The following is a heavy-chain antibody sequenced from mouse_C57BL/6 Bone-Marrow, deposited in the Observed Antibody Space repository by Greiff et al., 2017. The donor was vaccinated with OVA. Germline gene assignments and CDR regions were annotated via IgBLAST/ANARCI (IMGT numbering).Heavy chain of an antibody. V-gene: IGHV1-52*01. J-gene: IGHJ3*01. D-gene: IGHD1-1*01. CDR2: IDPSDSET. CDR1: GYTFTSYW. CDR3: ARGSYYGSSYGVAY. Sequence: VQLQQPGAELVRPGSSVKLSCKASGYTFTSYWMHWVKQRPIQGLEWIGNIDPSDSETHYNQKFKDKATLTVDKSSSTAYMQLSSLTSEDSAVYYCARGSYYGSSYGVAYWGQGTLVTVSA.